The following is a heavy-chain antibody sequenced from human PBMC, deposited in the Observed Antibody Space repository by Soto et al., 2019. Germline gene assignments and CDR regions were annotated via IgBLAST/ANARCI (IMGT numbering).Heavy chain of an antibody. V-gene: IGHV4-30-4*01. D-gene: IGHD1-1*01. CDR1: GDSISSADYH. CDR2: IFYSGTT. J-gene: IGHJ6*02. CDR3: ARDLWVEPELYYYGMDV. Sequence: LSLTCTVSGDSISSADYHWSWIRQTPGKGLEWIGHIFYSGTTYYNPSLKSRLTISVDTSKNHFSLRLTSVTAADTAVYYCARDLWVEPELYYYGMDVWGQGTTVTVSS.